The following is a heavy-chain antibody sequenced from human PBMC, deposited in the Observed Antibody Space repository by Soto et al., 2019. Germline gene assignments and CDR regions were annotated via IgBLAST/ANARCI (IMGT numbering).Heavy chain of an antibody. Sequence: ASVKVSCKASGYSFTDYHIHWVREAPGEGLEWLGRINPNSGGTSTAQKFQGWVTMTTDTSISTASMELTRLTSDDTAIYYCARGDSTDCSNGVCSFFYNHDMDVWGQGTTVTVSS. CDR2: INPNSGGT. D-gene: IGHD2-8*01. CDR1: GYSFTDYH. CDR3: ARGDSTDCSNGVCSFFYNHDMDV. V-gene: IGHV1-2*04. J-gene: IGHJ6*02.